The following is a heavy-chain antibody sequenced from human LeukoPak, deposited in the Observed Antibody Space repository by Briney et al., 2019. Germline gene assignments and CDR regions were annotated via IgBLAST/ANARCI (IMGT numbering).Heavy chain of an antibody. CDR1: GFTFSSYA. D-gene: IGHD4/OR15-4a*01. V-gene: IGHV3-23*01. CDR3: AKDRRMMLKTYFDY. J-gene: IGHJ4*02. CDR2: IGGSGGST. Sequence: GGSLRLSCAASGFTFSSYAMSWVRQAPGKGLEWVSAIGGSGGSTYYADSVKGRFTISRDNSKNTLYLQMNSLRAEDTAVYYCAKDRRMMLKTYFDYWGQGTLVTVSS.